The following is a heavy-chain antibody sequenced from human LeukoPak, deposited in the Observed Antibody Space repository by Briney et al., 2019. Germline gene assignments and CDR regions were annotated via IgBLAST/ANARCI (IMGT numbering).Heavy chain of an antibody. D-gene: IGHD2-2*02. CDR1: GFPFSSYA. J-gene: IGHJ3*02. Sequence: PGRSLRLSCAASGFPFSSYAMHWVREAPGKGLEWVAVISYDGSNKYYADSVKGRFTMSRDNSKNTLYLQMNSLRAEDTAVYYCARDRRGYCSSTSCFTDAFDIWGQGTMVTVSS. V-gene: IGHV3-30*04. CDR2: ISYDGSNK. CDR3: ARDRRGYCSSTSCFTDAFDI.